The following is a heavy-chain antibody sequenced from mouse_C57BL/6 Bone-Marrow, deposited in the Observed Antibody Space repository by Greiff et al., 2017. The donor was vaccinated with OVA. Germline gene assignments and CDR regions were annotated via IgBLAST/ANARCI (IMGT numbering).Heavy chain of an antibody. J-gene: IGHJ3*01. CDR1: GFTFSSYA. D-gene: IGHD2-4*01. Sequence: EVQLVESGEGLVKPGGSLKLSCAASGFTFSSYAMSWVRQTPEKRLEWVAYISSGGDYIYYADTVKGRFTISRDNARNTLYLQMSSLKSEDTAMYYCTREGQSTMITRGFAYWGQGTLVTVSA. CDR3: TREGQSTMITRGFAY. CDR2: ISSGGDYI. V-gene: IGHV5-9-1*02.